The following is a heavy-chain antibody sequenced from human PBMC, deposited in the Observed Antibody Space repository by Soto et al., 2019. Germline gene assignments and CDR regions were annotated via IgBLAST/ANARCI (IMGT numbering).Heavy chain of an antibody. Sequence: QVQLVQSGAEVKKPGSSVKVSCKASGGTFNSYTISWVRQAPGQGLEWMGRIIPILGIANYAQKFQGRVTITADKSTSTAYMELSSLRSEDTAVYYCARYYYDSSGYYPPYYYYGMDVWGQGTTVTVSS. CDR3: ARYYYDSSGYYPPYYYYGMDV. D-gene: IGHD3-22*01. J-gene: IGHJ6*02. V-gene: IGHV1-69*02. CDR2: IIPILGIA. CDR1: GGTFNSYT.